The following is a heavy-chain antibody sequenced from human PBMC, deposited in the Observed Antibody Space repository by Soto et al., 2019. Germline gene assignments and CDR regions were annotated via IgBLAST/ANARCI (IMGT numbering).Heavy chain of an antibody. J-gene: IGHJ4*01. CDR3: AITWRGVGLYYEVDY. CDR1: GFTFSNWA. V-gene: IGHV3-23*01. CDR2: ISGSGDRT. D-gene: IGHD3-3*01. Sequence: EVQLLESGGGLVQPGGSLRLSCAASGFTFSNWAMSWVRQAPGKGLEWVSGISGSGDRTFYADSVKGRFTISRDNSKNTLYLQMSSLRADDTAIYSCAITWRGVGLYYEVDYWGHGTLVTVSS.